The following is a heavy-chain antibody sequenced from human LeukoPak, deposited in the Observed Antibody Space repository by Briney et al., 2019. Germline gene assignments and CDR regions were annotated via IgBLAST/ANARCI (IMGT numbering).Heavy chain of an antibody. CDR3: ASLRRIAARPVGAFDI. CDR1: GGTFSSYA. CDR2: IIPIFGTA. J-gene: IGHJ3*02. V-gene: IGHV1-69*05. Sequence: SVKVSCKASGGTFSSYAISWLRQAPGQGLEWMGGIIPIFGTANYAQKFQGRVTITTDESTSTAYMELSSLRSEDTAVYYCASLRRIAARPVGAFDIWGQGTMVTVSS. D-gene: IGHD6-6*01.